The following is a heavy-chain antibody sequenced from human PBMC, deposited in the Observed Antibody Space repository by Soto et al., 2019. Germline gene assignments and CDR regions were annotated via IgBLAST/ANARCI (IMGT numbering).Heavy chain of an antibody. D-gene: IGHD3-22*01. V-gene: IGHV3-30*09. CDR2: ISYDGSDK. CDR3: ARRAWDSYYAIDV. Sequence: VQLVESGGGEVQPGRSLRLSCAASGFTYTDFALHWVRQAPGKGLEWVAIISYDGSDKYYADSVKGRFGISRDNPKNTLYLEMNSLRPEDTAVYFCARRAWDSYYAIDVWGQGTTVTVFS. J-gene: IGHJ6*02. CDR1: GFTYTDFA.